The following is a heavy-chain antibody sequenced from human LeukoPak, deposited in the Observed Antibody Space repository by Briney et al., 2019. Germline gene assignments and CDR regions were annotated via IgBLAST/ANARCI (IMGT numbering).Heavy chain of an antibody. D-gene: IGHD3-10*01. Sequence: GVSLRLSCAASGFIFSNYAKTWVRQAPGKGLEWVSSISSRSSDIYYADSLKGRFTISRDNAKNSLYLQMNGLRAEDTAVYYCARVDYASGSYYWGQGTLVTVSS. CDR2: ISSRSSDI. V-gene: IGHV3-21*01. CDR3: ARVDYASGSYY. CDR1: GFIFSNYA. J-gene: IGHJ4*02.